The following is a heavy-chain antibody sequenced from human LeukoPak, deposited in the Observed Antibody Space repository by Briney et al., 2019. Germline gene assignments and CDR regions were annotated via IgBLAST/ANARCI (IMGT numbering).Heavy chain of an antibody. V-gene: IGHV3-23*01. D-gene: IGHD3-22*01. J-gene: IGHJ1*01. CDR2: ITGSVGTT. CDR3: ETMNGYFQY. CDR1: RFTFSSYV. Sequence: GTLRLSCAPSRFTFSSYVMSTVRQAPGNGPEWGSAITGSVGTTYHPDSVKGRSTISRDNSKNTLYLQVNRLRAEDTAVYYCETMNGYFQYWGQGTLVTVSS.